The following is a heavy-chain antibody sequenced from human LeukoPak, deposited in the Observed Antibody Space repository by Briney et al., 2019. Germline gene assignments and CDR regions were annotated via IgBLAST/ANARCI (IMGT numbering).Heavy chain of an antibody. D-gene: IGHD1-26*01. V-gene: IGHV3-74*03. J-gene: IGHJ4*02. Sequence: GGSLRLSCAASGFTLSNYWMQWVRQAPGKGLVWVARINSDASRITYADSVKGRFTISRDNAKSSLYLQMNYLRAEDTAVYYCAREAGATNGWGQGTLVTVSS. CDR3: AREAGATNG. CDR1: GFTLSNYW. CDR2: INSDASRI.